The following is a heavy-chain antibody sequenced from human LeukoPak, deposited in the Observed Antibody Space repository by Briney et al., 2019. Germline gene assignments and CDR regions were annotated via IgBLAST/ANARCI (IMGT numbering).Heavy chain of an antibody. CDR2: ISWYSGSI. CDR1: GFTFDDYA. D-gene: IGHD3-16*01. V-gene: IGHV3-9*01. J-gene: IGHJ4*02. CDR3: AKDLGPYYDYVWGTYYFDY. Sequence: GGSLRLSCAASGFTFDDYAMHWVRQAPGKGLEWVSGISWYSGSIGYADSVKGRFTISRDNAKNSLYLQMNSLRAEDTALYYCAKDLGPYYDYVWGTYYFDYWGQGTLVTVSS.